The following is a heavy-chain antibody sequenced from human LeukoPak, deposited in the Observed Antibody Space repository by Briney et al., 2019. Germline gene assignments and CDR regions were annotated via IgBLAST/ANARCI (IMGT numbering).Heavy chain of an antibody. V-gene: IGHV4-59*01. J-gene: IGHJ4*02. D-gene: IGHD6-13*01. CDR1: GGSISSYY. CDR2: IYYSGST. CDR3: AGGYSSSRKCDY. Sequence: SETLSLTCTVSGGSISSYYWSWIRQPPGKGLEWIGYIYYSGSTNYNPSLKSRVTISVDTSKNQFSLKLSSVTAADTAVYYCAGGYSSSRKCDYWGQGTLVTVSS.